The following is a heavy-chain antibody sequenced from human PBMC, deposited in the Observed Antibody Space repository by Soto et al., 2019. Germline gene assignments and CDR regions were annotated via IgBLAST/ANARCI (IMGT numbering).Heavy chain of an antibody. V-gene: IGHV1-18*01. CDR1: GYTFTRSG. D-gene: IGHD5-12*01. CDR2: ISTYNGDT. Sequence: QVQLVQSGAEAKKPGASVKVSCKASGYTFTRSGISWVRQAPGQGLEWMGWISTYNGDTNYAQTFQDRVTMTTDTSTSTAYMELRSLRSDDTAVYYCAREGVAPYYYYGMDVWGQGTPVSVSS. J-gene: IGHJ6*02. CDR3: AREGVAPYYYYGMDV.